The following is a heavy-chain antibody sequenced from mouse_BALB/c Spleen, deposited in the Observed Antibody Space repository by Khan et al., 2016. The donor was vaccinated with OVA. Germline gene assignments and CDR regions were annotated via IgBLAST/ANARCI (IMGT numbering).Heavy chain of an antibody. J-gene: IGHJ4*01. CDR1: GFSLTNYG. V-gene: IGHV2-6-1*01. CDR2: IWSDGST. Sequence: QVQLKESGPGLVAPSQSLSITCTISGFSLTNYGVHWVRQPPGKGLEWLVVIWSDGSTTYNSALKSRLTISKDNSKSQVFLKRNSLQTDDTAMYVCARPPYSPYNILDYWSQGTSVTVSS. CDR3: ARPPYSPYNILDY. D-gene: IGHD2-10*01.